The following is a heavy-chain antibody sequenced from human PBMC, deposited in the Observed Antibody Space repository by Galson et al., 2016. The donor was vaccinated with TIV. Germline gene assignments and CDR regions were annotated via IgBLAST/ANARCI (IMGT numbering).Heavy chain of an antibody. V-gene: IGHV1-2*02. CDR1: GYRFSDYY. D-gene: IGHD1-26*01. CDR2: VNPNSGGT. Sequence: SVKVSCKASGYRFSDYYIHWVRQAPGQGLEWMGWVNPNSGGTNFAQKFQDRVTVTTDTSISTMYMELTRLRPDDTATYFCAKARPLRGKGAFDIGGQGTGITVSP. CDR3: AKARPLRGKGAFDI. J-gene: IGHJ3*02.